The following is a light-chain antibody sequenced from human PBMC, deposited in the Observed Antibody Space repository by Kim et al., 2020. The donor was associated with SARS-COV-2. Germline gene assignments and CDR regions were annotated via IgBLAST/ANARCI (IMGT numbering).Light chain of an antibody. V-gene: IGLV1-44*01. CDR3: AAWDDSLNGHVV. Sequence: ELTQPPSASGTPGQRVTISCSGSSSNIGSNTVHWYQQLPGTAPKLLIYSNNQRPSGVPDRFSGSKSGTSASLAISGLQSEDEADYYCAAWDDSLNGHVVFGGGTQLTVL. CDR1: SSNIGSNT. J-gene: IGLJ2*01. CDR2: SNN.